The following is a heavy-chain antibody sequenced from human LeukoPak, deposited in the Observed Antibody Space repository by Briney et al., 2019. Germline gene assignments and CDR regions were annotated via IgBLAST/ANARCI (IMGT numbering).Heavy chain of an antibody. J-gene: IGHJ4*02. D-gene: IGHD5-12*01. Sequence: ASVKVSCKASGYTFTGYHMHWVRQAPGQGLEWMGWINPNSGGTNYAQKFQGRVTMTRDTSISTAYMELSRLGSDDTAVYYCAADYSRPRIHVPHYWGQGTLVTVSS. V-gene: IGHV1-2*02. CDR1: GYTFTGYH. CDR3: AADYSRPRIHVPHY. CDR2: INPNSGGT.